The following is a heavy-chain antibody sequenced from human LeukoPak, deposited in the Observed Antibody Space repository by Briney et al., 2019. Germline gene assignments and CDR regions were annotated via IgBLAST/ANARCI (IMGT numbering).Heavy chain of an antibody. CDR1: GFTFRNYG. CDR3: ARDRSIVGASPLFDY. V-gene: IGHV3-30*02. CDR2: IWYDGSNK. J-gene: IGHJ4*02. Sequence: GGSLRLSCAASGFTFRNYGMYWVRQAPGKGLEWVALIWYDGSNKYYADSVKGRFTISRDNSKNTLYLQMNSLRAEDTAVYYCARDRSIVGASPLFDYWGQGTLVTVSS. D-gene: IGHD1-26*01.